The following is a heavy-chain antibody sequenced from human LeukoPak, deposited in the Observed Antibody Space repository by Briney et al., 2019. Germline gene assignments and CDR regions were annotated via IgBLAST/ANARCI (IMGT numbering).Heavy chain of an antibody. V-gene: IGHV3-33*01. Sequence: GGSLRLSCAASGFTFRSYGMHWVRQAPGKGLEWVAVIWYDGSNKYYADSVKGRFTVSRENSKNTLYLQMNSLRAEDTAVYYCATAVASSSGWYADYWGQGTLVTVSS. CDR2: IWYDGSNK. CDR3: ATAVASSSGWYADY. D-gene: IGHD6-19*01. J-gene: IGHJ4*02. CDR1: GFTFRSYG.